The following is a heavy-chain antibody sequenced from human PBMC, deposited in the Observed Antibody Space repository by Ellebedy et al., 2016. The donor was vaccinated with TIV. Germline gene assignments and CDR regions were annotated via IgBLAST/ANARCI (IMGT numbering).Heavy chain of an antibody. D-gene: IGHD3-10*01. Sequence: ESLKISCAASGFTFSTYAMSWVRQAPGRGLEWVSTISGSGGGTYYTDSVKGRFTISRDNSKNTLYLQMNSLRAGDTAIYYCARLRYFGSGSYSDYWGQGTLVTVSS. CDR3: ARLRYFGSGSYSDY. CDR2: ISGSGGGT. J-gene: IGHJ4*02. V-gene: IGHV3-23*01. CDR1: GFTFSTYA.